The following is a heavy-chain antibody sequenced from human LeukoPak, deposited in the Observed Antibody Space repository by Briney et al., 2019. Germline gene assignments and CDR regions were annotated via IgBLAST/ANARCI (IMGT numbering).Heavy chain of an antibody. D-gene: IGHD3-10*01. CDR1: GFTVSINS. V-gene: IGHV3-53*01. CDR3: MVRGVIITPEYDYYYYMDV. Sequence: GGSLRLSCAASGFTVSINSMSWVRQAPGKGLEWVSFIYSGGNTHYSDSVKGRFIISRDNSKNTLYLQMNSLRAEDTAVYYSMVRGVIITPEYDYYYYMDVWGKGTTVTISS. CDR2: IYSGGNT. J-gene: IGHJ6*03.